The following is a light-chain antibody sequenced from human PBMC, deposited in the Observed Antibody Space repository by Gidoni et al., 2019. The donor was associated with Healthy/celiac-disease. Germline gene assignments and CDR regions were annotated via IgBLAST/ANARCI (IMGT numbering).Light chain of an antibody. V-gene: IGLV3-19*01. Sequence: SSELTQDPAVFLALGKTVRITCQGDSLRSYYASWYQQKPGQAPVLVIYGKNNRPSGIPDRFSGSSSGNTASLTITGAQAEDEADYYCNSRDSSGNPHVVFGGGTKLTVL. CDR3: NSRDSSGNPHVV. CDR2: GKN. CDR1: SLRSYY. J-gene: IGLJ2*01.